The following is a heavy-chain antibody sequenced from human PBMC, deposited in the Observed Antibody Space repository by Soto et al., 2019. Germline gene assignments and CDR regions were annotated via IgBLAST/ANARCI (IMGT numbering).Heavy chain of an antibody. CDR3: AKPREYRGYDFDY. D-gene: IGHD5-12*01. J-gene: IGHJ4*02. V-gene: IGHV3-30*18. Sequence: PGGSLRLSCAASGFTFSSYGMHWVRQAPGKGLEWVAVISYDGSNKYYADSVKGRFTISRDNSKNTLYLQMNSLRAEDTAVYYCAKPREYRGYDFDYWGPGTLVTVSS. CDR1: GFTFSSYG. CDR2: ISYDGSNK.